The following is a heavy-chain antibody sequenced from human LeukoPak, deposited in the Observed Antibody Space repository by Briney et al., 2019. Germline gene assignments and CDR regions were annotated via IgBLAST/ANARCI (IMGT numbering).Heavy chain of an antibody. CDR1: GGSISSYY. CDR2: IYYSGST. V-gene: IGHV4-59*01. Sequence: SETLSHTCTVSGGSISSYYWSWIRQPPGKGLEWIGYIYYSGSTNYNPSLKSRVTVSVDTSKNQFSLKLSSVTAADTAVYYCARIPRYSGLNFDYWGQGTLVTVSS. CDR3: ARIPRYSGLNFDY. J-gene: IGHJ4*02. D-gene: IGHD1-1*01.